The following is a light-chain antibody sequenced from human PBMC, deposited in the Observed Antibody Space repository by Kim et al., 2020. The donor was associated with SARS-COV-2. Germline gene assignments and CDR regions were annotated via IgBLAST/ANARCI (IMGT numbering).Light chain of an antibody. CDR1: QDISTY. Sequence: DIQMTQSPSSLSASVGDRVTITCQASQDISTYLNWYQQKPGKAPKLLIYDASNLETGVPSRFSGRGSGTDFTFTISSLQPEDFATYYCQQYDNVPPYTFGQGTKLEI. CDR2: DAS. CDR3: QQYDNVPPYT. J-gene: IGKJ2*01. V-gene: IGKV1-33*01.